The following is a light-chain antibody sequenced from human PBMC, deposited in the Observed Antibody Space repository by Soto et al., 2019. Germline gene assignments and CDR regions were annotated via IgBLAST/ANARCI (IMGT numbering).Light chain of an antibody. CDR1: QSLVYNDGNIY. J-gene: IGKJ1*01. Sequence: DVVLTQSPLSLPVTLGQPASISCRSSQSLVYNDGNIYLNWFQQRPGQSPRRLIYKVSNRDSGVPDRFSGSGSGTDFTLQISRVEAEDVGVYYCMQGKHSWTFGQGTKVDIK. CDR2: KVS. CDR3: MQGKHSWT. V-gene: IGKV2-30*01.